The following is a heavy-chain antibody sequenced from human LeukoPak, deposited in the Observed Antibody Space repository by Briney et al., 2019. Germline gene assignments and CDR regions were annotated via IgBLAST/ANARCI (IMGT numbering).Heavy chain of an antibody. Sequence: GGSLRLSCAASGFTFSSYAMSWVPHAPGKGLEWVSAISGSGGSTYYADSVKGRFTISRDNSKNTLYLQMNSLRAEDTAVYYCAKEEGAHHGGSDYWGQGTLVTVSS. J-gene: IGHJ4*02. D-gene: IGHD2-15*01. CDR1: GFTFSSYA. V-gene: IGHV3-23*01. CDR3: AKEEGAHHGGSDY. CDR2: ISGSGGST.